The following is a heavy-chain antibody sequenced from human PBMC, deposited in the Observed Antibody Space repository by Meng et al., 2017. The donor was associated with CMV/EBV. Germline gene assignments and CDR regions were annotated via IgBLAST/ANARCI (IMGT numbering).Heavy chain of an antibody. J-gene: IGHJ3*02. V-gene: IGHV3-9*03. CDR2: ISWNSGSI. CDR3: ARGGSLNYYDSSGSDAFDI. D-gene: IGHD3-22*01. Sequence: SLKISCAASGFTFDDYAMHWVRQAPGKGLEWVSGISWNSGSICYADSVKGRFTISRDNAKNSLYLQMNSLRAEDMAMYYCARGGSLNYYDSSGSDAFDIWGQGTMVTVSS. CDR1: GFTFDDYA.